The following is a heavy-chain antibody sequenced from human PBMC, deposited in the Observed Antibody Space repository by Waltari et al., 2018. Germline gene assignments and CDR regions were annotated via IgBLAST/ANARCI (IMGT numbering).Heavy chain of an antibody. Sequence: EVQLLESGGGLVQPGGSLRLSCAASGFTFSSYAMSWVRQAPGKGLEWVSAISGSGGSTYYADSVKGRFTISRDNSKNTLYLQMNSLRAEDTAVYYCAKEADCSGGSCSSPYYYYYYGMDVWGQGTTVTVSS. J-gene: IGHJ6*02. CDR1: GFTFSSYA. D-gene: IGHD2-15*01. CDR3: AKEADCSGGSCSSPYYYYYYGMDV. V-gene: IGHV3-23*01. CDR2: ISGSGGST.